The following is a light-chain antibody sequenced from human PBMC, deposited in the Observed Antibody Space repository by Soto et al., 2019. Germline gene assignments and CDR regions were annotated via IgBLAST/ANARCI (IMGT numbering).Light chain of an antibody. Sequence: DIQMTQSPSSLSASVGDRVTLTCRASQSISIYLNWYQQKPGKAPKLLIYTASSLQSGVPSRFSGSASGTDFTLTISSLQPEDFATYYCQQSFITPWTFGQGTKVEIK. CDR2: TAS. CDR1: QSISIY. CDR3: QQSFITPWT. V-gene: IGKV1-39*01. J-gene: IGKJ1*01.